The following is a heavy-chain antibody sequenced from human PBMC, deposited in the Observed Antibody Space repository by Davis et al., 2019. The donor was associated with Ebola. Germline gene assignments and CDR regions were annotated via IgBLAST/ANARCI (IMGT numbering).Heavy chain of an antibody. CDR3: ARLQYSSGWYYFDY. Sequence: PGGSLRLSCAASGFTFSSYSMNWVRQAPGKGLEWVSYISSSSSTIYYADSVKGRFTISRDNAKNSLYLQMNSLRDEDTAVYYCARLQYSSGWYYFDYWGQGTLVTVSS. V-gene: IGHV3-48*02. CDR1: GFTFSSYS. CDR2: ISSSSSTI. J-gene: IGHJ4*02. D-gene: IGHD6-19*01.